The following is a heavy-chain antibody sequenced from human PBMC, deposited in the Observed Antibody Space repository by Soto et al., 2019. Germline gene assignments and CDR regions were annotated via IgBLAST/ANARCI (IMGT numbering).Heavy chain of an antibody. CDR2: IKRDGSEK. CDR1: GFTFSRYW. V-gene: IGHV3-7*04. CDR3: AREEPGGCDT. Sequence: EAQLVESGGHLVQPGGSLRLSCAASGFTFSRYWMSWVRQAPGKGLQWVANIKRDGSEKNYVDSVKGRFTISRDNAKNSVYLQMNSLRVEDTAVYYCAREEPGGCDTWGQGTLVTVSS. J-gene: IGHJ4*02. D-gene: IGHD5-12*01.